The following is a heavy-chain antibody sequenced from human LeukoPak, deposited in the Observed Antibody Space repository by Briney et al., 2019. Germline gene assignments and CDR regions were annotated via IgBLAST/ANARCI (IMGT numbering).Heavy chain of an antibody. J-gene: IGHJ6*03. CDR1: GGSFSDYY. CDR3: ARVVDPGGYYYFYYMDV. Sequence: SETLSLTCAVYGGSFSDYYWSWFRQPPGKGLEWIGEINHSGSTNYNPSLKSRVTISVDTSKNQLSLKLSSVTAADTAVYYCARVVDPGGYYYFYYMDVWGKGTTVTVSS. D-gene: IGHD3-16*01. CDR2: INHSGST. V-gene: IGHV4-34*01.